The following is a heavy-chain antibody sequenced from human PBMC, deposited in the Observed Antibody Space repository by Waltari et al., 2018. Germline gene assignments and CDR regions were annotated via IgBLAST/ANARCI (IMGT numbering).Heavy chain of an antibody. J-gene: IGHJ4*01. Sequence: QVHLVQSGAEVKTPGASVKVSCKASGYTFTSYSFTWVRQAPGQGLEWMGWINAYKGNTNYAQKLQGRFTMTIDTSTTTAYMELRSLRSDDTAVYYCVRDGSGASFTFNYWGHGTLVTVSS. D-gene: IGHD1-26*01. CDR3: VRDGSGASFTFNY. CDR2: INAYKGNT. CDR1: GYTFTSYS. V-gene: IGHV1-18*01.